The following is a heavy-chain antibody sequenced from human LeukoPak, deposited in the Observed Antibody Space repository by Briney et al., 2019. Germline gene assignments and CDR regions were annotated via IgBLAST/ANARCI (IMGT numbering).Heavy chain of an antibody. D-gene: IGHD1-1*01. J-gene: IGHJ4*02. CDR2: VSGSGGSA. Sequence: GDSLRLSCAASGFTFGDYAMSWVRQAPGKGLDWVSAVSGSGGSAYYADSVKGRFTISRDNSKNTLSLQMNSLRAEDTAVYYCAKASLERYYFDYWGQGTLVTVSS. V-gene: IGHV3-23*01. CDR1: GFTFGDYA. CDR3: AKASLERYYFDY.